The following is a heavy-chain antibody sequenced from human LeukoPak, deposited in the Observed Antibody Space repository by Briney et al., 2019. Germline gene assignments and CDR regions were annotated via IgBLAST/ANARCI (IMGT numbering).Heavy chain of an antibody. CDR2: ISSSGSTI. V-gene: IGHV3-48*03. J-gene: IGHJ4*02. CDR1: GFTFSSYE. CDR3: ARRITPRYYDSSGQHPGSFDC. D-gene: IGHD3-22*01. Sequence: PGGSLRLSCAASGFTFSSYEMNWVRQAPGKGLEWVSYISSSGSTIYYADSVKGRFTISRDSAKNSLYLQMNSLRAEDTAVYYCARRITPRYYDSSGQHPGSFDCWGQGTLVTVSS.